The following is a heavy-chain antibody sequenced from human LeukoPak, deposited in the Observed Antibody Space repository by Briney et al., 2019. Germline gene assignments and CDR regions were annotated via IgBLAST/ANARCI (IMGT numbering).Heavy chain of an antibody. CDR1: GGSFSGYY. V-gene: IGHV4-34*01. D-gene: IGHD2-2*01. J-gene: IGHJ5*02. Sequence: SETLSLTCAVYGGSFSGYYWSWIRQPPGKGLEWIGEINHSGSTNYNPSLKSRVTISVDTSKNQFSLKLSSVTAADTAVYYCARGYCSSTSCYRPTHWFDPWGQGTLVTVSS. CDR2: INHSGST. CDR3: ARGYCSSTSCYRPTHWFDP.